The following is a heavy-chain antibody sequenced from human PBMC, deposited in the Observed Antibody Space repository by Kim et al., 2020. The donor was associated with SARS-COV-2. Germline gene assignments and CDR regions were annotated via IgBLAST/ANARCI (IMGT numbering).Heavy chain of an antibody. D-gene: IGHD6-13*01. CDR1: GYTLTELS. CDR2: FDPEDGET. Sequence: ASVKVSCKVSGYTLTELSMHWVRQAPGKGLEWMGGFDPEDGETIYAQKFQGRVTMTEDTSTDTAYMELSSLRSEVTAVYYCATDAAAIYYYGMDVWGQGTTVTVSS. V-gene: IGHV1-24*01. CDR3: ATDAAAIYYYGMDV. J-gene: IGHJ6*02.